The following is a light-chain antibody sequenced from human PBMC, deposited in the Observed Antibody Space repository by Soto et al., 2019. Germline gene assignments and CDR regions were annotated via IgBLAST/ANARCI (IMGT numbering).Light chain of an antibody. CDR3: MQALQTPLT. Sequence: DIVMTQSPLSLPVTPGEPASISCRSSQSLLHSNAYNYLDWYLQKPGQSPQLLIYLGSNRASGVPDRFSGSGSGTDFTLKISRVEAEDVGVYYCMQALQTPLTFGGGTKVDIK. V-gene: IGKV2-28*01. CDR1: QSLLHSNAYNY. CDR2: LGS. J-gene: IGKJ4*01.